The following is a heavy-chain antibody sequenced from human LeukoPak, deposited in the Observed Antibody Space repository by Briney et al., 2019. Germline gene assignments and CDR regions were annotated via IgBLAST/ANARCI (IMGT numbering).Heavy chain of an antibody. D-gene: IGHD4-17*01. CDR2: ISWNSGSI. CDR1: GFTFDDYA. V-gene: IGHV3-9*01. J-gene: IGHJ3*02. CDR3: ARDLGWADYGVQKGAFDI. Sequence: PGGSLRLSCAASGFTFDDYAMHWVRQAPGKGLEWVSGISWNSGSIGYTDSVKGRFTISRDNAKNSLYLQMNSLRAEDTALYYCARDLGWADYGVQKGAFDIWGQGTMVTVSS.